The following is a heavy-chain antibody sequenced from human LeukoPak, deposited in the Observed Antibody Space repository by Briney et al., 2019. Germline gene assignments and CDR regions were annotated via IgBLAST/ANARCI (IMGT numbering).Heavy chain of an antibody. J-gene: IGHJ6*03. V-gene: IGHV3-7*01. CDR2: IKHDGGEKQDGSEK. CDR3: ARSGREVDSFYFYMDV. Sequence: GGSLRLSCAAPGFTFSQYWMSWVRQAPGKGLEWVANIKHDGGEKQDGSEKNYVDSVKGRFTISRDNAKNSLYLQMNSLRAEDTAVYYCARSGREVDSFYFYMDVWGKGTTVTVSS. CDR1: GFTFSQYW. D-gene: IGHD1-26*01.